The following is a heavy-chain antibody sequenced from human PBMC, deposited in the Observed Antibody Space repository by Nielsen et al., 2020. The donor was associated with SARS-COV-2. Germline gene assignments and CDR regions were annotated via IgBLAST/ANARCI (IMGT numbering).Heavy chain of an antibody. J-gene: IGHJ6*02. CDR3: ARGGYYYGSGSYPSHYYYYGMDV. D-gene: IGHD3-10*01. V-gene: IGHV4-30-4*01. Sequence: WIRQPPGKGLEWIGYIYYSGSTYYNPSLKSRVTISVDTSKNQFSLKLSSVTAADTAVYYCARGGYYYGSGSYPSHYYYYGMDVWGQGTTVTVSS. CDR2: IYYSGST.